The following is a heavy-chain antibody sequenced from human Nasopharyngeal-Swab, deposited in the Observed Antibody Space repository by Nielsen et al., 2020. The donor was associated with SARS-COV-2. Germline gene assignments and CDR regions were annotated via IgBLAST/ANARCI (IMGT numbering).Heavy chain of an antibody. J-gene: IGHJ4*02. V-gene: IGHV3-15*01. Sequence: WIRQPPGKGLEWVGRIKSKTDGGTTDYAAPVKGRFTISRDDSKNTLYLQMNSLRAEDTAVYYCAKAHPIVGANELDYWGQGTLVTVSS. CDR3: AKAHPIVGANELDY. D-gene: IGHD1-26*01. CDR2: IKSKTDGGTT.